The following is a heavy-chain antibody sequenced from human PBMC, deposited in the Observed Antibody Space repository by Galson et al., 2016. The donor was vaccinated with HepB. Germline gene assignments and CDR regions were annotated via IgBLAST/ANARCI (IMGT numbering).Heavy chain of an antibody. D-gene: IGHD6-19*01. V-gene: IGHV3-11*01. CDR2: ISSSGSTI. CDR1: GFTFSDYY. J-gene: IGHJ4*02. Sequence: SLRLSCAASGFTFSDYYMSWIRQAPGKGLEWVSYISSSGSTIFYADSVKGRFTISRDNAKNSLYLQMNSLRAEDTAVYYCAGGRDSSGTFDYWGQGTLVTVSS. CDR3: AGGRDSSGTFDY.